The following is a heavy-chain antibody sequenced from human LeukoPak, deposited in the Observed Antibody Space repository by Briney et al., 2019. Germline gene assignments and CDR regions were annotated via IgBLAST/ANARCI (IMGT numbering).Heavy chain of an antibody. CDR1: GGSIRSYY. V-gene: IGHV4-59*08. CDR3: ARWYSSGWAFDY. J-gene: IGHJ4*02. Sequence: PSETLSLTCTVSGGSIRSYYWSWIRQPPGKGLEWIGYIYYSGSTKYNPSLKSRVTISVDTSKNQFSLKLSSVTAADTAVYYCARWYSSGWAFDYWGQGTLVTVSS. CDR2: IYYSGST. D-gene: IGHD6-19*01.